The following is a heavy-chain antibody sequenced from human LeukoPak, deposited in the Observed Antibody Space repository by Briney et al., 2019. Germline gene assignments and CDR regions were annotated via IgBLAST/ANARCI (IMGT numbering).Heavy chain of an antibody. CDR3: ARELGDYDYVWGSYSRYYFDY. CDR1: GFTFSSYG. Sequence: GGSLRLSCAASGFTFSSYGMHWVRQAPGKGLEWVAVIWYDGSNKYYADSVKGRFTISRDNSKNTLYLKMNSLRAEDTAVYYCARELGDYDYVWGSYSRYYFDYWGQGTLVTVSS. CDR2: IWYDGSNK. V-gene: IGHV3-33*01. D-gene: IGHD3-16*01. J-gene: IGHJ4*02.